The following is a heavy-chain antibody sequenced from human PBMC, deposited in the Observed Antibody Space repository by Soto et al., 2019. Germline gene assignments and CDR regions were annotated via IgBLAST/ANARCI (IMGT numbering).Heavy chain of an antibody. V-gene: IGHV1-18*01. CDR2: ISTYNGDT. D-gene: IGHD6-13*01. CDR3: ARQVRQQLVPSYYFDY. Sequence: ASVKVSCKVSGYTLTELSMHWVREAPGQGLEWMGWISTYNGDTDYPQKVQGRVTMTTDTSTSTAYLELRSLSSDDTAVYYCARQVRQQLVPSYYFDYWGQGTLVTVSS. CDR1: GYTLTELS. J-gene: IGHJ4*02.